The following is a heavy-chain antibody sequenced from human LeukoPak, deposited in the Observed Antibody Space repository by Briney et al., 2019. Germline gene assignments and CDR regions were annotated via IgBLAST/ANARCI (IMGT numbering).Heavy chain of an antibody. D-gene: IGHD1-26*01. Sequence: SETLSLTCAVYGGSFSGYYWSWIRQPPGKGLEWIGEINHSGSTNYNPSLKSRVTISVDTSRNQFSLKLSSVTAADTAVYYCARLKWELLHFGYSDYWGQGTLVTVSS. CDR2: INHSGST. CDR1: GGSFSGYY. J-gene: IGHJ4*02. CDR3: ARLKWELLHFGYSDY. V-gene: IGHV4-34*01.